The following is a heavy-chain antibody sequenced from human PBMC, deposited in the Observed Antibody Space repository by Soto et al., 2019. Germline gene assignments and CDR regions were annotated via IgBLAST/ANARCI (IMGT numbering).Heavy chain of an antibody. CDR1: GFTVSSNY. CDR2: IYSGGST. D-gene: IGHD1-1*01. V-gene: IGHV3-53*01. CDR3: AREPGTAYYFDY. J-gene: IGHJ4*02. Sequence: LRLSCAASGFTVSSNYMSWVRQAPGKGLEWVSVIYSGGSTYYADSVKGRFTISRDNSKNTLYLQMNSLRAEDTAVYYCAREPGTAYYFDYWGQGTLVTVSS.